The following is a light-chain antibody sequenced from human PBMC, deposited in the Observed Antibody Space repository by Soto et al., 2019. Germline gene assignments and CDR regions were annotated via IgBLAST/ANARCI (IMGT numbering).Light chain of an antibody. CDR3: QQTYSTPWT. V-gene: IGKV1-39*01. Sequence: DSQMAQSPSALSASIGDRVTSSCRASQSISSYLNWYQQKPGKAPKLLIYAVFSLQSGVPSRFSGSGSGTDFTLTVSSLQPEDFATYYCQQTYSTPWTFGQGTKVDIK. J-gene: IGKJ1*01. CDR2: AVF. CDR1: QSISSY.